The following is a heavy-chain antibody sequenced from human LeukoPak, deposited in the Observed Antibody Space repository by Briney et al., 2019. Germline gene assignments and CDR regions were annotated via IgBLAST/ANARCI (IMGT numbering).Heavy chain of an antibody. CDR1: HFISSYY. CDR3: TRQWFGELFSVFDY. Sequence: SETLSLTCTVSHFISSYYWSWIRQPPGKGLEWIGYISYSGSTHYNTSLKSRLTISIDTSKNQFSLKLTSVTAADTAVYYCTRQWFGELFSVFDYWGQGSLVTVSS. CDR2: ISYSGST. V-gene: IGHV4-59*08. D-gene: IGHD3-10*01. J-gene: IGHJ4*02.